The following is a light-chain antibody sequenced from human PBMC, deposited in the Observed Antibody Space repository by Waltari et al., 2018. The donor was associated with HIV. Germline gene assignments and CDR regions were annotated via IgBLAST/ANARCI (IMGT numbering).Light chain of an antibody. CDR2: DVN. J-gene: IGLJ1*01. CDR1: TSDVGFYDY. Sequence: QSALTQPPSVSGSPGQSVSISCSGTTSDVGFYDYVSWYQHSPGKAPKLIIFDVNQRPSGVPERFSGSKSGNTASLTISGLQTEDEADYFCCAYAAGHVSYVFGNGTAVAVL. V-gene: IGLV2-11*01. CDR3: CAYAAGHVSYV.